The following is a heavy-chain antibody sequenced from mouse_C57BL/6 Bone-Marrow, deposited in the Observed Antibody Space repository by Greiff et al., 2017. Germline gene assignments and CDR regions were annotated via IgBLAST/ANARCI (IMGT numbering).Heavy chain of an antibody. V-gene: IGHV14-4*01. CDR2: IDPENGDT. J-gene: IGHJ3*01. CDR3: ARGTRGFFFAY. Sequence: VQLQQSGAELVRPGASVKLSCTASGFNIKDDYMHWVKQRPEQGLEWIGWIDPENGDTEYASKFQGKATITADTSSNTAYLQLSSLTSEDSAVYYCARGTRGFFFAYWGQGTLVTVSA. CDR1: GFNIKDDY. D-gene: IGHD3-3*01.